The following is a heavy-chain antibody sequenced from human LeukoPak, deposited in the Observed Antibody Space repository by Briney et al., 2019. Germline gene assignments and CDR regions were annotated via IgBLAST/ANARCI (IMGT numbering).Heavy chain of an antibody. V-gene: IGHV3-48*04. Sequence: PGGSLRLSCAASGFTFSSYSMNWVRQAPGKGLEWVSYISSSSSTIYYADSVKGRFTISRGNAKNSLYLQMNSLRAEDTAVYYGASWRESSPPYSSGWYWFDPWGQETLVTVSS. CDR3: ASWRESSPPYSSGWYWFDP. CDR2: ISSSSSTI. D-gene: IGHD6-19*01. J-gene: IGHJ5*02. CDR1: GFTFSSYS.